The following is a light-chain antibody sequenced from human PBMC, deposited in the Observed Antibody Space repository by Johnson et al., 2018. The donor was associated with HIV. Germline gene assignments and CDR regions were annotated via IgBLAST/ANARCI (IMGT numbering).Light chain of an antibody. CDR2: DNN. CDR3: GTWDSSLSVYKV. CDR1: SSNIGNSY. Sequence: QSILTQPPSVSAAPGQKVTISCSGSSSNIGNSYVSWYQQLPGTAPKLLIYDNNKRPSGIPDRFSGSKSGTSATLGITGLQTGDEADYYCGTWDSSLSVYKVFGTGTKVTVL. J-gene: IGLJ1*01. V-gene: IGLV1-51*01.